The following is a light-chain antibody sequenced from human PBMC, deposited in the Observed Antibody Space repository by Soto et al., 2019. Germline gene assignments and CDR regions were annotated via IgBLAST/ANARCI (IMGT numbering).Light chain of an antibody. V-gene: IGLV1-44*01. Sequence: QSVLTQPPSASGTPGQRVTIFCPGSSSNVGSDNVNWYQQLPGTAPKLLMYKNNQRPSGVPDRFSGSKSGTSASLAISGLRSEDEADYYCAVWDARLSGYVFGTGTKATGL. J-gene: IGLJ1*01. CDR2: KNN. CDR3: AVWDARLSGYV. CDR1: SSNVGSDN.